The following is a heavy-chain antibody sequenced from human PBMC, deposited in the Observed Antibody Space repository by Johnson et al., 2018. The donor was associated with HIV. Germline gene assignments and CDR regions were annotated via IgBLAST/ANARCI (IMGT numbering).Heavy chain of an antibody. D-gene: IGHD1-26*01. J-gene: IGHJ3*02. V-gene: IGHV3-7*05. CDR2: IKQDGTEK. CDR3: ARDLRVGAIDAFDI. CDR1: GFTFSGSA. Sequence: VQLVESGGGLVQPGGSLKLSCAASGFTFSGSAMHWVRQAPGKGLEWVANIKQDGTEKYYVDSVKGRFIISRDNAKNSLYLQMKSLRAEDTAVYYCARDLRVGAIDAFDIWGQGTMVTVSS.